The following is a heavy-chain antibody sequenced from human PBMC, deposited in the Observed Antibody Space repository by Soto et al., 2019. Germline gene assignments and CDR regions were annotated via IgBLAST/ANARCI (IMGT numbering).Heavy chain of an antibody. CDR1: GGTFSSYA. J-gene: IGHJ4*02. Sequence: QVQLVQSGAEVKKPGSSVKVSCKASGGTFSSYAISWVRQAPGQGLEWMGGILPIFGTANYAQKFQGRVKITADESTSTAYLELSSLRSEDTPVYSWARESRSCSGGSCYCLPGIDYWGQGTLVTVSS. D-gene: IGHD2-15*01. CDR2: ILPIFGTA. V-gene: IGHV1-69*12. CDR3: ARESRSCSGGSCYCLPGIDY.